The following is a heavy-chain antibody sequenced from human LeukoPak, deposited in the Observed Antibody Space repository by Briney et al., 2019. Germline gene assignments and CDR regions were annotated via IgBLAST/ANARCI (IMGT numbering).Heavy chain of an antibody. CDR2: ISSSGSTI. CDR3: ARDMEAGWSVDY. J-gene: IGHJ4*02. CDR1: GFTFSDYY. D-gene: IGHD2-15*01. V-gene: IGHV3-11*04. Sequence: GGSLRLSCAASGFTFSDYYMSWIRQAPGKGLGWVSYISSSGSTIYYADSVKGRFTISSDNAKNSLYLQMNSLRAEDTAVYYCARDMEAGWSVDYWGQGPLVTVSS.